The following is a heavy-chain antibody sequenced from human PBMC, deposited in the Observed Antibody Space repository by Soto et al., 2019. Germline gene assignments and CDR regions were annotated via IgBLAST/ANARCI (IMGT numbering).Heavy chain of an antibody. Sequence: GGSLRLSCAASGFTFSSYGMHWVRQAPGKGLEWVAVISYDGSNKYYADSVKGRFTSSRDNSKNTLYLQMNSLRAEDTAVYYCAKAGGEYYYDSSEGYWGQGTLVTVSS. CDR3: AKAGGEYYYDSSEGY. CDR1: GFTFSSYG. J-gene: IGHJ4*02. V-gene: IGHV3-30*18. D-gene: IGHD3-22*01. CDR2: ISYDGSNK.